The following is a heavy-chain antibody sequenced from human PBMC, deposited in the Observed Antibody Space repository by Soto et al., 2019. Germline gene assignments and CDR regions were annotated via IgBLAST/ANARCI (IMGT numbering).Heavy chain of an antibody. CDR2: IIPMFGTA. Sequence: QVQLVQSGAEVKKPGSSVKVSCKASGGTFSSYAISWVRQAPGQGLEWMGEIIPMFGTANYAQNFQGRVTITADESTSTAYMELSSLRSEYTAVYYCASDRGPISCYYPNRFEPWGQGTLVSVSS. V-gene: IGHV1-69*12. CDR3: ASDRGPISCYYPNRFEP. J-gene: IGHJ5*02. D-gene: IGHD3-22*01. CDR1: GGTFSSYA.